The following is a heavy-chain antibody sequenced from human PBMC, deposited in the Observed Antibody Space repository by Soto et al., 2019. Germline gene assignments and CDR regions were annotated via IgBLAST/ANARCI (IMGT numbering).Heavy chain of an antibody. V-gene: IGHV4-59*02. CDR3: PRAETSGIHYFDY. D-gene: IGHD6-13*01. CDR2: VYYSGST. Sequence: SETLSLTCTVTGDSVNSYYWSWMRQRPGKGLEGMGYVYYSGSTNYNPSLKRRVTISVDTSKNQISLRLKSVTAADTAVYYCPRAETSGIHYFDYWGQGTLVTVSS. J-gene: IGHJ4*02. CDR1: GDSVNSYY.